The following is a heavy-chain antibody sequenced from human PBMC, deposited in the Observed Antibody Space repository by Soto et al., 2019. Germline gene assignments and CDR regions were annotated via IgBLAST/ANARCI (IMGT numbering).Heavy chain of an antibody. CDR2: ISAYNGNT. D-gene: IGHD2-15*01. Sequence: VQLVQSGAELKKPGASVKVSCQASGYTFTSYGSSWGRQAPGQGLEWMGLISAYNGNTNYAQKLQGRVTMTTDTYTSTAYMELRSLRSDETAVYYCARVGFVVVVVAACDAFDIWGQGTMVTVSS. CDR3: ARVGFVVVVVAACDAFDI. J-gene: IGHJ3*02. CDR1: GYTFTSYG. V-gene: IGHV1-18*01.